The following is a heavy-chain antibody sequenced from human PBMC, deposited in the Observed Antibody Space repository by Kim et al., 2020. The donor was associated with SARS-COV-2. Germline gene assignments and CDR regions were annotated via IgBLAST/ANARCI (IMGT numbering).Heavy chain of an antibody. Sequence: GGSLRLSCAASGFTVSSNYMSWVRQAPGKGLEWVSVIYSGGSTYYADSVKGRFTISRDNSKNTLYLQMNSLRAEDTAVYYCARSGTAAAGFDYWGQGTLVPVSS. J-gene: IGHJ4*02. D-gene: IGHD6-13*01. CDR1: GFTVSSNY. CDR3: ARSGTAAAGFDY. CDR2: IYSGGST. V-gene: IGHV3-66*01.